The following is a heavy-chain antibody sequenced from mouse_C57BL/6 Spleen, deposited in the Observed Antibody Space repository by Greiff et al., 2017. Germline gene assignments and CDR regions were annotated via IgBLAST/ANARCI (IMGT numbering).Heavy chain of an antibody. J-gene: IGHJ2*01. CDR3: ASKGYFDY. CDR2: IDPEDGET. Sequence: EVQLVESGAELVKPGASVKLSCTASGFNITDYYMHWVKQRTEQGLEWIGRIDPEDGETKYAPKFQGKATITADTSSNTAYLQLSSLTSEDTAVYYCASKGYFDYWGQGTTLTVSS. V-gene: IGHV14-2*01. CDR1: GFNITDYY.